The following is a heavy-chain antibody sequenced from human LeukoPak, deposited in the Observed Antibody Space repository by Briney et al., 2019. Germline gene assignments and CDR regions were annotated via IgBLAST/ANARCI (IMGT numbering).Heavy chain of an antibody. J-gene: IGHJ6*03. D-gene: IGHD6-19*01. Sequence: GGSLRLSCAASGFTFSNYWMSWVRQAPGKGLEWVGRIKSKTDGGTTDYAAPVKGRFTISRDDSKNTLYLQMNSLKTEDTAVYYCTTGKSSGDYYYYYMDVWGKGTTVTVSS. CDR3: TTGKSSGDYYYYYMDV. V-gene: IGHV3-15*01. CDR2: IKSKTDGGTT. CDR1: GFTFSNYW.